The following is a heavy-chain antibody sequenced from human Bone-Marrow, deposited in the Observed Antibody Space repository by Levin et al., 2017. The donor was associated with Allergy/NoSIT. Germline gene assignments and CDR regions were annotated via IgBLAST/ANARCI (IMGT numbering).Heavy chain of an antibody. Sequence: SFPSSFSPFPLSFLRWVRQAPGQGLEWMGWISAYNGNTNYAQKLQGRVTMTPAPSTSTAYMELRSLRSDDTAVYYCARRDCSGGSCYPDYWGQGTLVTVSS. CDR1: FSPFPLSF. J-gene: IGHJ4*02. V-gene: IGHV1-18*01. CDR2: ISAYNGNT. D-gene: IGHD2-15*01. CDR3: ARRDCSGGSCYPDY.